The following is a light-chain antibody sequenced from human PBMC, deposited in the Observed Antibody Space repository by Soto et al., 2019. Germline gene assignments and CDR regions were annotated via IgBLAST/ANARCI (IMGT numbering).Light chain of an antibody. CDR3: QQYISTRT. V-gene: IGKV1-5*03. CDR1: QNIRGW. J-gene: IGKJ1*01. CDR2: GAS. Sequence: DVQMTQSPSTLSASIGDRVTITCRAGQNIRGWLAWYQQKPGRAPKLLIYGASTLESGVPSRFSGTGYGTEFTLIISSLQPVDSATYYCQQYISTRTFGQGTKVEVK.